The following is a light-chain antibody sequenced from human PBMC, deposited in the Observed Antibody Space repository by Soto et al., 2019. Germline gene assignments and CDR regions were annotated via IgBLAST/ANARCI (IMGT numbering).Light chain of an antibody. J-gene: IGKJ1*01. Sequence: EVVLTQSPGTLSLSPGERATLSCRARQSVSSTYLAWYQQKPGQAPRLLIYGASSRATGIPDRFSGSGSGTGFTLTISRLEPEDFAVYYCQQYGSSSWTFGQGTKVDIK. CDR1: QSVSSTY. CDR3: QQYGSSSWT. CDR2: GAS. V-gene: IGKV3-20*01.